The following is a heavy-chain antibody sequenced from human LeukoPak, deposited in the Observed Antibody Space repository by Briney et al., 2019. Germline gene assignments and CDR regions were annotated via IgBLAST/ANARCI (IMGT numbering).Heavy chain of an antibody. J-gene: IGHJ4*02. V-gene: IGHV4-59*01. D-gene: IGHD2-15*01. CDR1: GGSISSYY. CDR3: ARTPTRGSFDY. Sequence: SETLSLTCTVSGGSISSYYWSWLRQPPGKGLEWIAYIYYSGSTKYNPSLKSRVTISVDTSKNQFSLKLSSVTAADTAVYYCARTPTRGSFDYWGQRTLVTVSS. CDR2: IYYSGST.